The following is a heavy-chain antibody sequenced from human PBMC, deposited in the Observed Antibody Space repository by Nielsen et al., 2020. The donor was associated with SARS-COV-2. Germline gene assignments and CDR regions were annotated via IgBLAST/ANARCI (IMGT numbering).Heavy chain of an antibody. D-gene: IGHD1-1*01. CDR3: AREGWNVDWDYYFDY. CDR1: GGSFSGYY. CDR2: INHSGST. Sequence: SETLSLTCAVYGGSFSGYYWSWIRQPPGKGLEWIGEINHSGSTNYNPSLKSRVTISVDTSKNQFSLKLSSVTAADTAVYYCAREGWNVDWDYYFDYWGQGTLVTVSS. V-gene: IGHV4-34*09. J-gene: IGHJ4*02.